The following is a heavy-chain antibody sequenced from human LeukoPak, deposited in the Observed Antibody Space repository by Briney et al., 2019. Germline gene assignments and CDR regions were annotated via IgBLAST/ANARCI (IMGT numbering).Heavy chain of an antibody. CDR1: GFTFINYA. V-gene: IGHV3-23*01. D-gene: IGHD4-17*01. CDR3: AKQRGDYADFGDY. J-gene: IGHJ4*02. CDR2: ISGNSYTT. Sequence: GGSLRLSCAASGFTFINYAMSWVRQAPGKGLEWVSAISGNSYTTSYADAVKGRFTVSRDNPKNTLYLQMNSLRADDTAVYYCAKQRGDYADFGDYWGQGTLVTVSS.